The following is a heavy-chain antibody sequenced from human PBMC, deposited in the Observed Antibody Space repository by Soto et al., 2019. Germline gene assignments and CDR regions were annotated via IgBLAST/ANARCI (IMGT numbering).Heavy chain of an antibody. CDR2: IYWDDDK. V-gene: IGHV2-5*02. CDR1: GFSLSTSGVG. J-gene: IGHJ4*02. Sequence: QITLKESGPTLVKPTQTLTLTCTFSGFSLSTSGVGVGWIRQPPGKALEWLALIYWDDDKRYSPSLKSRLTITKDTSKNQVVLTMTNMDPVYTATYYCAHRGYYGSGSYYLFDSWGQGTLVTVSS. D-gene: IGHD3-10*01. CDR3: AHRGYYGSGSYYLFDS.